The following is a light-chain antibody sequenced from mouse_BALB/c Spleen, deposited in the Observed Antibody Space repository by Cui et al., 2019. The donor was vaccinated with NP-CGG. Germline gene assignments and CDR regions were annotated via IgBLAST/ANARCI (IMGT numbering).Light chain of an antibody. CDR3: ALWYSNHWV. Sequence: QAVVTQESALTTSPGETVTLTCRSSIGAVITSNYANWVQEKPDHLFTGLIGGTNNRTPGVPARFSGYLIGDMAALTITGAQTEDEAIYFCALWYSNHWVFGGGTKLTVL. J-gene: IGLJ1*01. V-gene: IGLV1*01. CDR1: IGAVITSNY. CDR2: GTN.